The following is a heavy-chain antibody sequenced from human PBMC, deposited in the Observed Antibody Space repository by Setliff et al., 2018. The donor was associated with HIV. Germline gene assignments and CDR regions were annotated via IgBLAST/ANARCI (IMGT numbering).Heavy chain of an antibody. V-gene: IGHV1-46*01. CDR1: GGTFSSYG. CDR3: ARGGGRVGAHDY. D-gene: IGHD1-26*01. CDR2: INPSGGST. J-gene: IGHJ4*02. Sequence: ASVKVSCKTSGGTFSSYGISWVRQAPGQGLEWMGIINPSGGSTSYAQKFQGRVTMTRDTSTSTVYMELSSLRSEDTAVYYCARGGGRVGAHDYWGQGTLVTVSS.